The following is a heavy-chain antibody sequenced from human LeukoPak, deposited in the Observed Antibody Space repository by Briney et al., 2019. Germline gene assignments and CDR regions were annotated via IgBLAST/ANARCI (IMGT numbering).Heavy chain of an antibody. CDR3: ARAEVIYY. J-gene: IGHJ4*02. CDR2: INPNSGGT. V-gene: IGHV1-2*02. D-gene: IGHD3-22*01. CDR1: GYTFTGYY. Sequence: ASVKVSCKASGYTFTGYYMHWVRQAPGQGLEWMGWINPNSGGTNYAQKFQGRVTMTRDTPISTAYMELTSLRSDDTAGYYCARAEVIYYWGEGALVIASS.